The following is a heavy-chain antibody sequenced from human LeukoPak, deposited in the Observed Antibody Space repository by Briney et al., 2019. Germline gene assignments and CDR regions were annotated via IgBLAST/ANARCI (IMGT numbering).Heavy chain of an antibody. D-gene: IGHD4-17*01. CDR3: ARVSYGDDATPFDY. CDR2: INPNSGGA. J-gene: IGHJ4*02. CDR1: GYSFTAYY. V-gene: IGHV1-2*06. Sequence: GASVKVSCKASGYSFTAYYMRWVRQAPGQGLEWMGRINPNSGGADYAQKFQGRVTMTRDTSISTPYMELSSLRSDDTAVYYCARVSYGDDATPFDYWGQGTLVTVSS.